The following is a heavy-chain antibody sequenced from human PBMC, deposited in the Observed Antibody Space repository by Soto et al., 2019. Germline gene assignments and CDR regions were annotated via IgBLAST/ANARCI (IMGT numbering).Heavy chain of an antibody. CDR3: AREKDYYGSGSYYNIILFDP. CDR2: IIPIFGTA. V-gene: IGHV1-69*13. J-gene: IGHJ5*02. D-gene: IGHD3-10*01. Sequence: GASVKVSCKASGGTFSSYAISWVRQAPGQGLEWMGGIIPIFGTANYAQKFQGRVTITADESTSTAYMELSSLRSEDTAVYYCAREKDYYGSGSYYNIILFDPWGQGTLVTV. CDR1: GGTFSSYA.